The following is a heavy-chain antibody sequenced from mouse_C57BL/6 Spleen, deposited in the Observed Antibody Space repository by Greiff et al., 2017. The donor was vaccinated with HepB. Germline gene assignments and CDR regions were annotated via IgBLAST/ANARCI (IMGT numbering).Heavy chain of an antibody. D-gene: IGHD1-1*01. J-gene: IGHJ1*03. V-gene: IGHV1-50*01. CDR2: IDPSDSYT. Sequence: QVQLQQPGAELVKPGASVKLSCKASGYTFTSYWMQWVKQRPGQGLEWIGEIDPSDSYTNYNHKFKGKATLTVDTSSSTAYMQLSSLTSEASAVYYCARRGSSYEGYFDVWGTGTTVTVSS. CDR1: GYTFTSYW. CDR3: ARRGSSYEGYFDV.